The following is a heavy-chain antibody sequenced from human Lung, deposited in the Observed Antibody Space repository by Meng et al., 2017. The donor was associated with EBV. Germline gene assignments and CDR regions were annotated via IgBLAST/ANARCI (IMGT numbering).Heavy chain of an antibody. CDR3: ATIKERTTVTPFDY. CDR2: IYHSGSTTYT. D-gene: IGHD4-17*01. J-gene: IGHJ4*02. V-gene: IGHV4-4*02. Sequence: QGPLPGWGLGLVKPSGTLSLPCGVSGGSISGSHWWNWVRQSPGKGLEWIGEIYHSGSTTYTNYNPSLKSRITVSIDKSKNQFSLKLSSVTAADTAVYYCATIKERTTVTPFDYWGQGTLVTVSS. CDR1: GGSISGSHW.